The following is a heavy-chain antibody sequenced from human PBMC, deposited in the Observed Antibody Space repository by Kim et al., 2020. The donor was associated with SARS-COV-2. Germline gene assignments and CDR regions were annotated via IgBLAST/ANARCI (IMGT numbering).Heavy chain of an antibody. J-gene: IGHJ4*02. CDR2: IYPSGGGT. CDR1: GYTFTNYY. Sequence: ASVKVSCKASGYTFTNYYIHWVRQAPGQGLEWMGTIYPSGGGTRYAQKFQGRVTMTRDTSTSTVYMELSSLRSEDTADYYCAREKSGGLFDYWGQGTLVTVSS. V-gene: IGHV1-46*01. CDR3: AREKSGGLFDY. D-gene: IGHD2-15*01.